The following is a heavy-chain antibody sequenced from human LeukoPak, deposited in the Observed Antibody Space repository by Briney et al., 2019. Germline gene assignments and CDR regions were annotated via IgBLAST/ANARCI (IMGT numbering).Heavy chain of an antibody. CDR1: GFTFSSHV. V-gene: IGHV3-23*01. J-gene: IGHJ4*02. CDR3: AKERGYSGDPQDFDY. Sequence: GGSLRLSCAASGFTFSSHVISWVRQTPGKGLEWVSAINTSSGRTYYAVSVKGRFSISRDNSKNTLYLQINSLRAEDTAAYYCAKERGYSGDPQDFDYWGQGTLVTVSS. CDR2: INTSSGRT. D-gene: IGHD4-17*01.